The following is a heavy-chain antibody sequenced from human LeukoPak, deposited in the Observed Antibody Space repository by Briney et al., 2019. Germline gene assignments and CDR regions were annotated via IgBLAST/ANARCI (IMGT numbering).Heavy chain of an antibody. D-gene: IGHD1-26*01. CDR3: ARDRLVGATTVVY. J-gene: IGHJ4*02. CDR1: GFTFNSYS. Sequence: KTGGSLRLSCAASGFTFNSYSMNWVRQAPGKGLEWVSSSSSSSSYIYYADSVKGRFTISRDNAKNSLYLQMNSLRAEDTAVYYCARDRLVGATTVVYWGQGTLVTVSS. CDR2: SSSSSSYI. V-gene: IGHV3-21*01.